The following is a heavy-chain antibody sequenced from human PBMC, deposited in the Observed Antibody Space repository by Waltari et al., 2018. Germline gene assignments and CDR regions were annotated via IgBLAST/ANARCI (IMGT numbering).Heavy chain of an antibody. V-gene: IGHV5-51*01. CDR2: ISPGDSDV. Sequence: EVQLVQSGVEVHKPGESLKISCKASGYKFTNYWIGWVRQKPGKGLEWMGGISPGDSDVRYSPSVRGKVTISVDKSIDTTYLQWRSLEASDSAMYYCVRHAEGGPNTFDIWGQGTEVFVSS. D-gene: IGHD2-15*01. CDR3: VRHAEGGPNTFDI. CDR1: GYKFTNYW. J-gene: IGHJ3*02.